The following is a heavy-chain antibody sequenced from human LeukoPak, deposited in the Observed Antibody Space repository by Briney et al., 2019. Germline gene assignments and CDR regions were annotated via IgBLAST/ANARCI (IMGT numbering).Heavy chain of an antibody. J-gene: IGHJ4*02. CDR1: GFTFSSYS. CDR3: ATEAGNSFDY. D-gene: IGHD1-14*01. Sequence: GGSLSLSCAASGFTFSSYSMNWVRQAPGKGLEWVSFISLGSSTIYYADSVKGQFTVSRDDAKNSLYLQMNSLRDEDTAVYYCATEAGNSFDYWGQGTLVTVSS. CDR2: ISLGSSTI. V-gene: IGHV3-48*02.